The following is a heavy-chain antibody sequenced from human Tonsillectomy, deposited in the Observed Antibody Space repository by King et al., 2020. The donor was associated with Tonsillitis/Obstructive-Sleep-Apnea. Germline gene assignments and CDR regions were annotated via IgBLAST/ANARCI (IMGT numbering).Heavy chain of an antibody. J-gene: IGHJ5*02. CDR1: GYTFTSYD. Sequence: VKLVESGAEVKKPGASVKVSCKASGYTFTSYDINWVRQATGQGIEWMGWMNPNSGNTGYAQKFQGRVTMTRNTSTSTAYMVLSSLRSEDTAVYYCVGGRYYYGSGVYRWFDPWGQGTLVTVSS. D-gene: IGHD3-10*01. CDR3: VGGRYYYGSGVYRWFDP. V-gene: IGHV1-8*01. CDR2: MNPNSGNT.